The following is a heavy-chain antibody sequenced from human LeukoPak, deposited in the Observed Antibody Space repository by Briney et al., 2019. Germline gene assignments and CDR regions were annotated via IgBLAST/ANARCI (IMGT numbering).Heavy chain of an antibody. D-gene: IGHD3-10*01. V-gene: IGHV1-69*04. Sequence: SVKVSCKASGGTFSSYVISWVRQAPGQGLEWMGRIIPILGIANYAQRFQGRVTIAADKSTTTAYMELSRLRSDDTAVYYCARVELWFGELLQYYFDYWGQGTLVTVSS. J-gene: IGHJ4*02. CDR2: IIPILGIA. CDR1: GGTFSSYV. CDR3: ARVELWFGELLQYYFDY.